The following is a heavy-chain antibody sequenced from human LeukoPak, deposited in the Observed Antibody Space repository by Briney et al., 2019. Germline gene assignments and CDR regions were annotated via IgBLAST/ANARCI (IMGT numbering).Heavy chain of an antibody. Sequence: GGSLRLSCAASGFTVRSNYMSWARQAPGRGLEGCSVLYSGGSTHYAHSVKGRFTISRDTSKTTLYLQMNCLRAEDLPVFSCARGGASNYASFLVWGKGTTVTVSP. D-gene: IGHD4-11*01. V-gene: IGHV3-66*02. J-gene: IGHJ6*04. CDR1: GFTVRSNY. CDR3: ARGGASNYASFLV. CDR2: LYSGGST.